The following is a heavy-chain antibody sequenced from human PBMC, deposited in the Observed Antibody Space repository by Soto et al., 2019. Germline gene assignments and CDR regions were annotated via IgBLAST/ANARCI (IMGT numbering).Heavy chain of an antibody. CDR1: GGSISSYY. Sequence: QVQLQESGPGLVKPSETLSLTCTVSGGSISSYYWSWIRQPAGKGLEWIGRIYTSGSTNYNPSLKSRVTMSVDTSKNQFSLKLSSVTAADTAVYYCARDLYYGDPESYGMDVWGQGTTVTVSS. J-gene: IGHJ6*02. CDR3: ARDLYYGDPESYGMDV. CDR2: IYTSGST. V-gene: IGHV4-4*07. D-gene: IGHD4-17*01.